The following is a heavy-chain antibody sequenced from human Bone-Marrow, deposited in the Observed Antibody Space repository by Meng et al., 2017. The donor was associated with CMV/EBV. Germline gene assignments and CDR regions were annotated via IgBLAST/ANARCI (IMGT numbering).Heavy chain of an antibody. V-gene: IGHV4-39*07. D-gene: IGHD1-7*01. CDR3: LELDFDY. J-gene: IGHJ4*02. Sequence: SETLSLTCSVSGGSISSTNSYWAWIRQSPGKGLEWIGSIYYSGTTYYNPSLKSRVTISVDTSKNQFSLKLSSVTAADTAVYYCLELDFDYWGQGTLVTVSS. CDR2: IYYSGTT. CDR1: GGSISSTNSY.